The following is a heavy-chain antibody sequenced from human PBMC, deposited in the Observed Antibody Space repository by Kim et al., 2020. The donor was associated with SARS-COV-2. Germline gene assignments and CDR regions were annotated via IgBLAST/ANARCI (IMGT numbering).Heavy chain of an antibody. J-gene: IGHJ6*02. D-gene: IGHD1-26*01. V-gene: IGHV6-1*01. CDR3: ARESGGATNSYYYYGLEV. Sequence: SQTLSLTCVISGDSVSSNTAAWTWIRQSPSRGLEWLGRTHYRSKWSSDYAVSVISRITINPDTSKNQFSLQLNSVTPEDTAVYYCARESGGATNSYYYYGLEVWGQGTTVTVS. CDR2: THYRSKWSS. CDR1: GDSVSSNTAA.